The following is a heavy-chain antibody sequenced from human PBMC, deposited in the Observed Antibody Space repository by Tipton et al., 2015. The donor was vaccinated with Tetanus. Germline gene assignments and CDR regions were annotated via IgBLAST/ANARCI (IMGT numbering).Heavy chain of an antibody. V-gene: IGHV1-18*01. Sequence: QVQLVQSGAEVKKPGASVKVSCKASGYTFTSYGISWVRQAPGQGLEWMGWISAYNGNTNYAQKLQGRVTMTPDTSTSTAYMELTSLRSVYPAVYFLARTLRSSCCFFGMALWGQGTTLPVSS. D-gene: IGHD2-2*01. CDR3: ARTLRSSCCFFGMAL. CDR1: GYTFTSYG. J-gene: IGHJ6*02. CDR2: ISAYNGNT.